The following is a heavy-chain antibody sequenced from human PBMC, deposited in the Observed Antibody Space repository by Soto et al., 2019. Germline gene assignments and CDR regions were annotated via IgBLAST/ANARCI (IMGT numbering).Heavy chain of an antibody. CDR2: IRSKVYGKTT. V-gene: IGHV3-49*03. J-gene: IGHJ6*02. CDR1: GFNFDDYA. Sequence: YLRLSCTSSGFNFDDYAISWSRLAPVKVLEWVGVIRSKVYGKTTDYAASVKGRFTILRDDSKSIAYLQLNSVQSDDTGVYYCTRYTYTSRYSYFGMDVWGHGSTVTVSS. D-gene: IGHD2-2*01. CDR3: TRYTYTSRYSYFGMDV.